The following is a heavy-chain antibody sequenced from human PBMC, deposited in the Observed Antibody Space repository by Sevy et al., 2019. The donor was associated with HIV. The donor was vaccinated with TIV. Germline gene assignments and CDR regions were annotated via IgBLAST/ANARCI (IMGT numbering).Heavy chain of an antibody. CDR3: ARSPPVVVVPGAPSWFDP. D-gene: IGHD2-2*01. Sequence: GSLRLSCAASGFTFSYAWMSWVRQAPGKGLEWIGEINESGITYYNPSLKSRVTISVDTSKKQFSLKLNSVTAVDSAVYFCARSPPVVVVPGAPSWFDPWGQGTLVTVSS. J-gene: IGHJ5*02. V-gene: IGHV4-34*08. CDR2: INESGIT. CDR1: GFTFSYAW.